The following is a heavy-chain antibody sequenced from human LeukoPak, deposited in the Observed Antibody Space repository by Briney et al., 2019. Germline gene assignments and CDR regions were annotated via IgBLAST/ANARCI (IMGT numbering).Heavy chain of an antibody. CDR3: ARGSRFDY. CDR1: GFTFSSYS. V-gene: IGHV3-21*01. Sequence: GGSLRLSCAASGFTFSSYSMNWVRQAPGKGLEWVSSISSSSRYIYYADSVKGRFTISRDNAKNSLYLQMNSLRAEDTAVYYCARGSRFDYWGQGTLVTVSS. J-gene: IGHJ4*02. CDR2: ISSSSRYI.